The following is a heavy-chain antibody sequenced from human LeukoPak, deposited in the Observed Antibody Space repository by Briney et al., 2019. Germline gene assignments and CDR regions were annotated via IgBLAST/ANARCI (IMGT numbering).Heavy chain of an antibody. D-gene: IGHD4/OR15-4a*01. CDR1: GFTFSSYW. CDR3: ARGGLFRYGGTSGDY. Sequence: GSLRLSCAASGFTFSSYWMSWVRQAPGKGLEWVANINQHGSESYYVDSVKGRFIISRDNAKNSMYLHMSSLRGDDMAVYYCARGGLFRYGGTSGDYWGQGTLVTVSS. J-gene: IGHJ4*02. CDR2: INQHGSES. V-gene: IGHV3-7*01.